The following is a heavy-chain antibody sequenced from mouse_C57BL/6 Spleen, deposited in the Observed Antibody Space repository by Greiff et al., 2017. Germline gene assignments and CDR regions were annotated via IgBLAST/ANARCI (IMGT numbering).Heavy chain of an antibody. D-gene: IGHD2-14*01. J-gene: IGHJ4*01. CDR2: INPSSGYT. CDR1: GYTFTSYW. CDR3: AKEYDAYYYAMDY. V-gene: IGHV1-7*01. Sequence: QVQLKQSGAELAKPGASVKLSCKASGYTFTSYWMHWVKQRPGQGLEWIGYINPSSGYTKYNQKFKDKATLTADNSSSTAYMQLSSLTYDDSAVYYCAKEYDAYYYAMDYWGQGTSVTVSS.